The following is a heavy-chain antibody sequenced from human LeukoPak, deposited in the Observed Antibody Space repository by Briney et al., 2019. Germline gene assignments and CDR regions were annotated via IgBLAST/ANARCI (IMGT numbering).Heavy chain of an antibody. CDR1: GNFISRGYY. J-gene: IGHJ4*02. V-gene: IGHV4-38-2*01. Sequence: SATLSLTCGVSGNFISRGYYWAWIRQPPGKGLEWIGSTYNTGSTYYNPSLNSRVTMSIDTSKNQFSLKLSSVTAADTAVYYCARNTSAWSPLGETQSAPHCFDSWGQGTLVTVSS. D-gene: IGHD6-19*01. CDR3: ARNTSAWSPLGETQSAPHCFDS. CDR2: TYNTGST.